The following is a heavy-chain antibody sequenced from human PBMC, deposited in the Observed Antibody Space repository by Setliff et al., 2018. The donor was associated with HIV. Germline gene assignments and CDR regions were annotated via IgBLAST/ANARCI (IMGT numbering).Heavy chain of an antibody. CDR2: INPDSGGA. Sequence: ASVKVSCKASGNTFSSYGITWVRQAPGQSLEWMGRINPDSGGAEYAQKFQGRVTMTRDTSITTVYMELSSLRSDDTVVYYCARSKIEYGSDSFDIWGQGTMVTVSS. CDR1: GNTFSSYG. V-gene: IGHV1-2*05. CDR3: ARSKIEYGSDSFDI. J-gene: IGHJ3*02. D-gene: IGHD3-10*01.